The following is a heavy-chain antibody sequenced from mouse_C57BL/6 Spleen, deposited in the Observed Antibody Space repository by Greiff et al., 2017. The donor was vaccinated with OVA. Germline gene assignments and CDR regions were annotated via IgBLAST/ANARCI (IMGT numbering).Heavy chain of an antibody. CDR1: GYTFTDYE. V-gene: IGHV1-15*01. CDR2: IDPETGGT. J-gene: IGHJ3*01. D-gene: IGHD2-4*01. CDR3: TRKYYDYPWFAY. Sequence: VKLVESGAELVRPGASVTLSCKASGYTFTDYEMHWVKQTPVHGLEWIGAIDPETGGTAYNQKFKGKAILTADKSSSTAYMELRSLTSEDSAVYYCTRKYYDYPWFAYWGQGTLVTVSA.